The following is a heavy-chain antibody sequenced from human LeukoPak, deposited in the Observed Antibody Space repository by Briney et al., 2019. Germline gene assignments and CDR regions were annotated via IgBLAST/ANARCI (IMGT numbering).Heavy chain of an antibody. CDR1: GFTFSSYA. Sequence: GRSLRLSCAASGFTFSSYAMHWVRQAPGKGLEWVAVISYDGSNKYYADSVKGRFTISRDNSKNTLYLQMNSLRAEDTAVYYCAKGNSLYCSSTSCYYMDVWGKGTTVTVSS. V-gene: IGHV3-30-3*01. D-gene: IGHD2-2*01. CDR3: AKGNSLYCSSTSCYYMDV. CDR2: ISYDGSNK. J-gene: IGHJ6*03.